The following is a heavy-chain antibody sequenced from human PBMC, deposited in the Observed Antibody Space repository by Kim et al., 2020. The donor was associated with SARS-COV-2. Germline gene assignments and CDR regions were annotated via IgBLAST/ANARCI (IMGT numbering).Heavy chain of an antibody. CDR2: IYYSGST. Sequence: SETLSLTCTVSGGSISSGGYYWSWIRQHPGKGLEWIGYIYYSGSTYYNPSLKSRVTISVDTSKNQFSLKLSSVTAADTAVYYCAREGLWFGELIVDWGQGNLVTVSS. D-gene: IGHD3-10*01. V-gene: IGHV4-31*03. CDR3: AREGLWFGELIVD. J-gene: IGHJ4*02. CDR1: GGSISSGGYY.